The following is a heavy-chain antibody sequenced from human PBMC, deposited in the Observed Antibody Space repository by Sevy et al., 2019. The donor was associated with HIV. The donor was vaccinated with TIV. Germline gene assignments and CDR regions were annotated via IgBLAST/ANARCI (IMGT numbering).Heavy chain of an antibody. D-gene: IGHD2-21*01. CDR3: AKDINRGCDGINCYPYYYYFYGLDV. J-gene: IGHJ6*02. CDR2: ISWNSRNV. V-gene: IGHV3-9*01. CDR1: GFPFNDHA. Sequence: GGSLRLSCAASGFPFNDHALHWVRQVPGKGLEWVSGISWNSRNVGCADSVKGRFTISRDNANHFLYLEMNSLRPEDAAFYYCAKDINRGCDGINCYPYYYYFYGLDVWGQGTTVTVSS.